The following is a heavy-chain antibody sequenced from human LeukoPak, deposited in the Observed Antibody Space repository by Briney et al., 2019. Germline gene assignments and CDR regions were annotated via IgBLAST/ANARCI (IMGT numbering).Heavy chain of an antibody. Sequence: SVKVSCKASGGTFSSYAISWVRQAPGQGLEWMGGIIPIFGTANYAQKFQGRVTITADESTSTAYMELSSLRSEDTAVYYCARSWLVPAAFDYWGPGTLVTVSS. CDR3: ARSWLVPAAFDY. J-gene: IGHJ4*02. CDR1: GGTFSSYA. V-gene: IGHV1-69*13. CDR2: IIPIFGTA. D-gene: IGHD2-2*01.